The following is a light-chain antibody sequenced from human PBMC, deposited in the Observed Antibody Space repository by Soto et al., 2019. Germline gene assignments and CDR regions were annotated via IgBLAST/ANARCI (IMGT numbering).Light chain of an antibody. CDR1: QRVSSIY. CDR3: QQYGSSSWT. CDR2: GAS. Sequence: EIVLTQSPGTLSLSPGERATLSCRASQRVSSIYLAWYQHKPGQAPRLLIYGASSRATGIPDRFSGSGSGTDFPLTISRLEPEDFAVYYCQQYGSSSWTFGRGTTVEI. V-gene: IGKV3-20*01. J-gene: IGKJ1*01.